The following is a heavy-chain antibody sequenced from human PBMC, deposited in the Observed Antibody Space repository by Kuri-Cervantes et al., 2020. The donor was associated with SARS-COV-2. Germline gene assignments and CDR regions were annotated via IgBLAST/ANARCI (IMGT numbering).Heavy chain of an antibody. CDR2: ISYNGRNR. D-gene: IGHD3-10*01. J-gene: IGHJ4*02. CDR1: GFTFSNFG. Sequence: GESLKISCAASGFTFSNFGMHWVRQTPGKGLEWVAIISYNGRNRYFADSVRGRLTVSRDNSKNTMYLQMNSLRAEDTAVYYCAGTKRGKTYFDYWGQGTLVTVSS. V-gene: IGHV3-30*03. CDR3: AGTKRGKTYFDY.